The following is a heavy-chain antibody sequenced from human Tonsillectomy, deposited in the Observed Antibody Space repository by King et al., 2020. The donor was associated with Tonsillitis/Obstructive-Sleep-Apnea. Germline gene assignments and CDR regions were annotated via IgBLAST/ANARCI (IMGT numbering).Heavy chain of an antibody. J-gene: IGHJ4*02. D-gene: IGHD2-2*02. CDR1: GGSFSGYY. V-gene: IGHV4-34*01. Sequence: VQLQQWGAGLLKPSETLSLTCAVYGGSFSGYYWNWIRQPPGKGLEWIGEINHSGSTNYNPSLKSRVTISVDTSKNQFSLKLSSVTAADTAVYYCARKGGMEEDIVVVPAAIEIAAPDFCYYFDYWGQGTLVTVAS. CDR2: INHSGST. CDR3: ARKGGMEEDIVVVPAAIEIAAPDFCYYFDY.